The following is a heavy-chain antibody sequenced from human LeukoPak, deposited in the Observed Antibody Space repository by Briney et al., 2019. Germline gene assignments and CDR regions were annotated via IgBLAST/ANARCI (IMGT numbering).Heavy chain of an antibody. V-gene: IGHV3-13*01. D-gene: IGHD2-21*02. J-gene: IGHJ3*02. CDR2: IGTAGDT. CDR1: GFTFSSYD. Sequence: GGSLRLSCAASGFTFSSYDMHWVRQATGKGLEWVSAIGTAGDTYYPGSVKGRFTISRENAKNSLYLQMNSLRAEDTAVYYCAKDLRGNCGGDCPENDAFDIWGQGTMVTVSS. CDR3: AKDLRGNCGGDCPENDAFDI.